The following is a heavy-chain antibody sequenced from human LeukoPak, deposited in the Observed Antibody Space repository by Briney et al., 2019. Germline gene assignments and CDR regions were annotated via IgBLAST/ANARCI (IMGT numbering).Heavy chain of an antibody. Sequence: PGVSLRLSCGASGFTFSSYDMTWVRRAPGKGLEWVSGIYGRGGTTYYADSVKGRYIVSRDNSKNSLSLQMNSLRAEDTAVYYCARVVGRNWYLDLWGRGTHVTVSS. V-gene: IGHV3-23*01. CDR2: IYGRGGTT. D-gene: IGHD1-14*01. CDR1: GFTFSSYD. J-gene: IGHJ2*01. CDR3: ARVVGRNWYLDL.